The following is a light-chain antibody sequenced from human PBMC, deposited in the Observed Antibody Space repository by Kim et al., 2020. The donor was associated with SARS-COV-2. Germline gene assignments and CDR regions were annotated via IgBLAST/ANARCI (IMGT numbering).Light chain of an antibody. CDR3: QAWDSSVWV. V-gene: IGLV3-1*01. CDR1: KLGDKF. J-gene: IGLJ3*02. Sequence: VSPGQTASITCSGDKLGDKFVCWYHQRPGQSPLLVIYEDKKRPSGIPERFSASNSGNTATLTISGTQAMDEGDYYCQAWDSSVWVFGGGTQLTVL. CDR2: EDK.